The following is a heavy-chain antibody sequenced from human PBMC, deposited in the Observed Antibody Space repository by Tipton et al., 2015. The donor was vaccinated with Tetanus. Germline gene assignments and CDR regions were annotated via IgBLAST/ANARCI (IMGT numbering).Heavy chain of an antibody. CDR3: ARGTLHAFDF. V-gene: IGHV4-31*03. CDR2: IRDNGNS. J-gene: IGHJ4*02. CDR1: GGSINSGGHF. Sequence: TLSLTCTVSGGSINSGGHFWKWIRQSTGKGLEWIGHIRDNGNSYANPSLSGRVTMSVDTPKNQFSLNLTSMSVADTATYYCARGTLHAFDFWGQGVHVTVPS. D-gene: IGHD2/OR15-2a*01.